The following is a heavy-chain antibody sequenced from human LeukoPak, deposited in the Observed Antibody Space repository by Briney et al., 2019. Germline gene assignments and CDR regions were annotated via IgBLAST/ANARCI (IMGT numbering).Heavy chain of an antibody. CDR2: ISYDGSNE. CDR3: AKDRGGAYYESSVDI. D-gene: IGHD3-22*01. V-gene: IGHV3-30*18. J-gene: IGHJ3*02. CDR1: GFTFSSYG. Sequence: GGSLRLSCAASGFTFSSYGMHWVRQAPGKGLEWVAVISYDGSNEYYADSVKGRFTISRDNSRNMLYLQMNSLRAEDTAVYYCAKDRGGAYYESSVDIWGQGTMVTVSS.